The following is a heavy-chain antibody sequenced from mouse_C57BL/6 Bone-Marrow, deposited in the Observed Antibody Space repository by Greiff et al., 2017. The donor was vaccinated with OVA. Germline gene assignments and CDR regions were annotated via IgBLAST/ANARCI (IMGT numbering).Heavy chain of an antibody. Sequence: GQRVESGGGLVKPGGSLKLSCAASGFTFSSYAMSWVRQTPEKRLEWVATISDGGSYTYYPDNVKGRFTISRDNAKNNLYLQMSHLKSEDTAMYYCARDLYYSNYVAYWGQGTLVTVSA. D-gene: IGHD2-5*01. CDR1: GFTFSSYA. V-gene: IGHV5-4*01. J-gene: IGHJ3*01. CDR2: ISDGGSYT. CDR3: ARDLYYSNYVAY.